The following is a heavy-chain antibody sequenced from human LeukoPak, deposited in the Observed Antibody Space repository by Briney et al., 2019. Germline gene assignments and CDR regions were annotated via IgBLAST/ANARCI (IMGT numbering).Heavy chain of an antibody. Sequence: PSGGFLRLSCAGSGFTFSNYGMSWVRQAPGKGLEWVSAIDGGGVNTLYADSVKGRFTISRDNSKNTVYLQMNSLSAEDTAIYYCAKRSARPKPSDCWGQGTLVNVSS. D-gene: IGHD6-25*01. V-gene: IGHV3-23*01. J-gene: IGHJ4*02. CDR1: GFTFSNYG. CDR2: IDGGGVNT. CDR3: AKRSARPKPSDC.